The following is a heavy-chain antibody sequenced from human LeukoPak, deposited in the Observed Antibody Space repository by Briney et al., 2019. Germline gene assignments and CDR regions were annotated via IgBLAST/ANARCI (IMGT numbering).Heavy chain of an antibody. D-gene: IGHD3-22*01. V-gene: IGHV3-7*01. CDR2: LRQDGSEV. J-gene: IGHJ4*02. CDR3: ARAEEVYSYYDSSGNDY. Sequence: GGSLRLSCAASGFTFRNYWMSWVRQAPGKGLEWVANLRQDGSEVYYVDSVKGRFTTSRDNAKNSLFLQMNSLRAEDTSVYYCARAEEVYSYYDSSGNDYWGQGTLVTVSS. CDR1: GFTFRNYW.